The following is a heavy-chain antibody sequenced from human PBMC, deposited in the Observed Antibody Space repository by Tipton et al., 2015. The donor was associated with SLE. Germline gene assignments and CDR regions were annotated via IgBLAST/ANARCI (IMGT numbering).Heavy chain of an antibody. CDR2: IYYSGST. V-gene: IGHV4-59*01. CDR3: AREGQALFDP. CDR1: GGSFSGYY. J-gene: IGHJ5*02. Sequence: TLSLTCAVYGGSFSGYYWSWIRQPPGKGLEWIGYIYYSGSTNYNPSLKSRVTISVDTSKNQFSLKLSSVTAADTAVYYCAREGQALFDPWGQGTLVTVSS.